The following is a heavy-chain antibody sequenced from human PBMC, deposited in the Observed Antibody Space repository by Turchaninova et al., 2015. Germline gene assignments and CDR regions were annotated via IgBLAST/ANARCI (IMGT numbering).Heavy chain of an antibody. CDR2: INHSGST. CDR1: GGSFSGYY. D-gene: IGHD6-6*01. Sequence: VQLQQWGAGLVKPSETLSPTCAVYGGSFSGYYWNWIRQPPGKGLEWIGEINHSGSTNYNPSLKSRVTISVDTSKNQFSLKLRSVTAADTAVYYCARGYSSSSYYFDYWGQGTLVTV. V-gene: IGHV4-34*01. CDR3: ARGYSSSSYYFDY. J-gene: IGHJ4*02.